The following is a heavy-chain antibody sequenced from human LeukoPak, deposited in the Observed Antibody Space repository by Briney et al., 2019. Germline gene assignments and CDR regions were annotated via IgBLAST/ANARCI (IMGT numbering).Heavy chain of an antibody. CDR3: ATEYRASGWPTFYYFDY. CDR1: GYTLTELS. V-gene: IGHV1-24*01. D-gene: IGHD6-19*01. Sequence: ASVKVSCKVSGYTLTELSMHWVRQAPGKGLEWMGGFDPEDGETIYAQKFQGRVTMTEDTSTDTAYMELSSLRSEDTAVYYCATEYRASGWPTFYYFDYWGQGTLVTVSS. J-gene: IGHJ4*02. CDR2: FDPEDGET.